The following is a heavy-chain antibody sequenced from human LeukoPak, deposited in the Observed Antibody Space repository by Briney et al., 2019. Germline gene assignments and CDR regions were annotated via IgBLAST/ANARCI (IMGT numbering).Heavy chain of an antibody. CDR1: GGSISSSSYY. Sequence: SETLSLTCTVSGGSISSSSYYWGWIRQPPGKGLEWIGNIYYSGTTNYNPSLESRVAISVDTSKNQFSLKLSSVTAADTAVYYCARGSFHWLLDWGQGTLVTVSS. D-gene: IGHD3-9*01. CDR3: ARGSFHWLLD. CDR2: IYYSGTT. J-gene: IGHJ4*02. V-gene: IGHV4-39*07.